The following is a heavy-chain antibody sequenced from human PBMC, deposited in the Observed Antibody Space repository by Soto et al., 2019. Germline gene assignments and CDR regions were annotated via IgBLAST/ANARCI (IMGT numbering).Heavy chain of an antibody. CDR2: IVVGSGNT. Sequence: VKVSCKASGFTFNSSAVQWVRQARGQRLEWIGWIVVGSGNTNYAQKFQERVTITRDMSTSTAYMELSSLRSEDTAVYYCAADPPYDAFDIWGQGTMVTVSS. V-gene: IGHV1-58*01. J-gene: IGHJ3*02. CDR3: AADPPYDAFDI. CDR1: GFTFNSSA.